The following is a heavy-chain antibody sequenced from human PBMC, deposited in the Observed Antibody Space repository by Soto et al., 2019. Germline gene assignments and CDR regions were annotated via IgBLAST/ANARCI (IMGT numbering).Heavy chain of an antibody. CDR1: GYTFTSYA. CDR3: ARGHVLRFLEWSKIMDV. J-gene: IGHJ6*02. D-gene: IGHD3-3*01. V-gene: IGHV1-3*01. Sequence: ASVKVSCKASGYTFTSYAMHWVRQAPGQRLEWMGWTNAGNGNTKYSQKFQGRVTITRDTSASTAYMELSSLRSEDTAVYYCARGHVLRFLEWSKIMDVWGQGTTVTVSS. CDR2: TNAGNGNT.